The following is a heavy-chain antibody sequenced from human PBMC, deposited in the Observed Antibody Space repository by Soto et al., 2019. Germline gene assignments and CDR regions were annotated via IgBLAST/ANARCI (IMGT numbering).Heavy chain of an antibody. CDR3: ARATAEHSGYDYYYDSSGYYYSFDY. J-gene: IGHJ4*02. Sequence: QVQLQESGPGLVKPSQTLSLTCNVSGGSISSGGYYRSWIRQHPGKGLEWIGYIYYSGSTYYNPSLKSRVTISVDTSKNQFSLKLSSVTAADTAVYYCARATAEHSGYDYYYDSSGYYYSFDYWGQGTLVTVSS. V-gene: IGHV4-31*03. CDR2: IYYSGST. D-gene: IGHD3-22*01. CDR1: GGSISSGGYY.